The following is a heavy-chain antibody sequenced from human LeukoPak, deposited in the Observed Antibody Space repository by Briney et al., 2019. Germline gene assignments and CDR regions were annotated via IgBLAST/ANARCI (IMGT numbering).Heavy chain of an antibody. J-gene: IGHJ6*02. CDR2: INPNSGGT. CDR3: ARTSVEVGQNYYGMDV. Sequence: ASVKVSCKASGYTFTGYYMHWVRQAPGQGLEYMGGINPNSGGTKSAQKFQGRVTMTRDTSISTGYMELSGLASDDAAVYYCARTSVEVGQNYYGMDVWGQGTTVTVSS. V-gene: IGHV1-2*02. CDR1: GYTFTGYY. D-gene: IGHD3-22*01.